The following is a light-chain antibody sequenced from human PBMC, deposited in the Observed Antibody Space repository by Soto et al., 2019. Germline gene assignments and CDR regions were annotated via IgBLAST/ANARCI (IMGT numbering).Light chain of an antibody. V-gene: IGKV2-30*01. J-gene: IGKJ4*01. CDR1: QGLVFRDGNTF. CDR3: LQATHWPLT. CDR2: QVS. Sequence: DVVLTQSPLSLPVTLGQPASISCRSSQGLVFRDGNTFLSWIQQRPGQSPRRLIYQVSKRDSGVPDRFSGSGSGPDFTLRISRVEAEDVGIYYCLQATHWPLTFGGGTRVEI.